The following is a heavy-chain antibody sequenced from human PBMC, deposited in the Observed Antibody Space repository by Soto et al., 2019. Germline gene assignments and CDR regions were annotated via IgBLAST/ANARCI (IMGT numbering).Heavy chain of an antibody. CDR1: GGSISSSAYY. CDR2: IYYSGNT. J-gene: IGHJ4*02. CDR3: ANSRGYCSGGACFPFDY. V-gene: IGHV4-39*01. D-gene: IGHD2-15*01. Sequence: QLQLQESGPGLVKPSETLSLTCTVSGGSISSSAYYWGWIRQPPGKGLEGIGSIYYSGNTYYNPSLKSRVTIAVDTSKNQFSLQLSSVTAADTAVYYCANSRGYCSGGACFPFDYWGQGTLVTVSS.